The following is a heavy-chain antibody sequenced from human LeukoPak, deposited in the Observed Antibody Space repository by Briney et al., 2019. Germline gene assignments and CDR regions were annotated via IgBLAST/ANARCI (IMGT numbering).Heavy chain of an antibody. J-gene: IGHJ4*02. CDR3: ARRGGSSSRRSPIDY. V-gene: IGHV3-7*01. D-gene: IGHD6-6*01. CDR2: IKQDGSQR. CDR1: GFTFSSFW. Sequence: GGSLRLSCAASGFTFSSFWMTWVRQAPGKGPEWVANIKQDGSQRYYVDSVRGRFTISRDNAKNSLFLQMNGLRAEDTAVYYCARRGGSSSRRSPIDYWGQGTLVTVSS.